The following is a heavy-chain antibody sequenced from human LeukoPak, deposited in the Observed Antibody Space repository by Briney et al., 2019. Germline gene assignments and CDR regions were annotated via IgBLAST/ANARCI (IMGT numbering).Heavy chain of an antibody. CDR3: ARLRITMVRGVSRLDY. CDR2: IYPGDSDT. Sequence: GESLKISCKGSGFSFTTYWIGWVRQMPGKGLEWMGIIYPGDSDTRYSPSFQGQVTISADKSISTAYLQWSSLKASDTAMYYCARLRITMVRGVSRLDYWGQGTLVTVSS. V-gene: IGHV5-51*01. CDR1: GFSFTTYW. J-gene: IGHJ4*02. D-gene: IGHD3-10*01.